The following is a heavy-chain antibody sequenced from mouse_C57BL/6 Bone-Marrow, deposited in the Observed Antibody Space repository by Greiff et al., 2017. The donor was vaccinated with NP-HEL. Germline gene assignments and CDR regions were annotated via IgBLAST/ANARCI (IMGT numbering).Heavy chain of an antibody. Sequence: QVQLQQSGAELVKPGASVKISCKASGYAFSSYWMNWVKQRPGKGLEWIGQIYPGDGDTNYNGKFKGKATLTADKSSSTAYMQLSSLTSEDSAVYFCARRGDYDEEDYWGQGTTLTVSS. CDR3: ARRGDYDEEDY. CDR1: GYAFSSYW. CDR2: IYPGDGDT. J-gene: IGHJ2*01. D-gene: IGHD2-4*01. V-gene: IGHV1-80*01.